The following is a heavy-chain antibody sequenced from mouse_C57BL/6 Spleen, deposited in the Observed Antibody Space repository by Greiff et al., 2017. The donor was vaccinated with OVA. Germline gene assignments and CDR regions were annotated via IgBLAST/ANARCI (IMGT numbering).Heavy chain of an antibody. CDR2: FYPGSGSI. D-gene: IGHD4-1*01. CDR3: ARHEGELGWGYYFDY. J-gene: IGHJ2*01. V-gene: IGHV1-62-2*01. CDR1: GYTFTEYT. Sequence: QVQLKESGAELVKPGASVKLSCKASGYTFTEYTIHWVKQRSGQGLEWIGWFYPGSGSIKYNEKFKDKATLTADKSSSTVYMELSRLTSEDSAVYFCARHEGELGWGYYFDYWGQGTTLTVSS.